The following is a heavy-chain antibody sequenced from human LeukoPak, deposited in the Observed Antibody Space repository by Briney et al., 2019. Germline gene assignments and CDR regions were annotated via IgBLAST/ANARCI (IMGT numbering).Heavy chain of an antibody. CDR1: GGSISSYY. CDR2: IYYSGST. J-gene: IGHJ4*02. V-gene: IGHV4-59*08. D-gene: IGHD1-26*01. Sequence: SETLSLTCTVSGGSISSYYWSWIRQPPGKGLEWIGYIYYSGSTNYNPSLMSRVTISVDTSKNQFSLKLSSVTAADTAVYYCARHRQIVAATGVFDYWGQGTLVTVSS. CDR3: ARHRQIVAATGVFDY.